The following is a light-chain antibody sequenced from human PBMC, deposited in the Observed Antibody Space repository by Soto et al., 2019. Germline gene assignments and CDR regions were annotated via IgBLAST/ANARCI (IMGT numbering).Light chain of an antibody. CDR3: AAWDDSVNGPV. CDR2: TND. Sequence: QSVLTQPPSASGTPGQRVTISCSGSSSNMGSNSVHWYRQLPGSAPKLLIYTNDLRPSGVPDRFSGSKSGTSASLAISGLQSDVEADYYCAAWDDSVNGPVFGGGTKLTVL. V-gene: IGLV1-44*01. CDR1: SSNMGSNS. J-gene: IGLJ2*01.